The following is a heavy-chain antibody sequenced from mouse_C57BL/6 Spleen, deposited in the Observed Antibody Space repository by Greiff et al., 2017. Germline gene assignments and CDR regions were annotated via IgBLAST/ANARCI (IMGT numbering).Heavy chain of an antibody. D-gene: IGHD1-1*01. J-gene: IGHJ2*01. CDR1: GYSITSDY. V-gene: IGHV3-8*01. Sequence: EVQLQESGPGLAKPSQTLSLTCSVTGYSITSDYWNWIRKFPGNKLEYMGYISYSGSTYYNPSLKSRISITRDTSKNQYYLQLNSVTTEDTATYYCARFPYYYGSSYYYFDYWGQGTTLTVSS. CDR3: ARFPYYYGSSYYYFDY. CDR2: ISYSGST.